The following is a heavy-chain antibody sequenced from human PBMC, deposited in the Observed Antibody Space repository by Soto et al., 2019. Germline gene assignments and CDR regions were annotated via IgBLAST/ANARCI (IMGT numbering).Heavy chain of an antibody. Sequence: GASVKVSCKASGYTFTSYGISWMRQAPGQGLEWMGWISAYNGNTNYAQKLQGRVTMTTDTSTSTAYMELRSLRSDDTAVYYCASWSVAGTLDYWGQGTLVTVSS. CDR1: GYTFTSYG. CDR3: ASWSVAGTLDY. V-gene: IGHV1-18*04. CDR2: ISAYNGNT. J-gene: IGHJ4*02. D-gene: IGHD6-19*01.